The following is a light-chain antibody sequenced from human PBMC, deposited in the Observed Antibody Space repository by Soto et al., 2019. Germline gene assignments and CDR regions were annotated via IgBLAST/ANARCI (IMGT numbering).Light chain of an antibody. CDR2: GAS. Sequence: EIVLTQSQATLSVSPGERAPLXCRASQSVSSSYLAWYQQKPGQAPRLLIYGASNRATGIPARFRGGGYGTDFTLTISSLEPEDFAVYYCQQRSDSITFGQGTRLENK. V-gene: IGKV3D-20*02. CDR3: QQRSDSIT. J-gene: IGKJ5*01. CDR1: QSVSSSY.